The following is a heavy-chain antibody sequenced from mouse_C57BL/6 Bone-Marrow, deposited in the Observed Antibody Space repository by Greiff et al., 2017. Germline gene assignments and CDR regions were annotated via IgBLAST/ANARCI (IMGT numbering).Heavy chain of an antibody. D-gene: IGHD2-5*01. J-gene: IGHJ4*01. CDR3: ARYYSNPYAMDY. Sequence: VQLQQSGPELVKPGASVKIPCKASGYTFTDYNMDWVKQSHGKSLEWIGDINPNNGGTIYNQKFKGKATLTVDKSSSTAYMELRSLTSEDTAVYYCARYYSNPYAMDYWGQGTSVTVSS. CDR1: GYTFTDYN. CDR2: INPNNGGT. V-gene: IGHV1-18*01.